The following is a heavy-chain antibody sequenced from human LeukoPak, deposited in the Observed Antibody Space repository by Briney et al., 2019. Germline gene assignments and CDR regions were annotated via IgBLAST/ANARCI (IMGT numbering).Heavy chain of an antibody. J-gene: IGHJ4*02. CDR2: INSDGSFT. D-gene: IGHD2-15*01. CDR3: AREYGSSRYFDY. V-gene: IGHV3-74*01. CDR1: GFTFSSYW. Sequence: GGSLRLSCAASGFTFSSYWMHWVRQGPGKGLGWVSRINSDGSFTNYANSVKGRFTISRDNAKNTLYLQMNSVRAEDTAVYYCAREYGSSRYFDYWGQGTPVTVSS.